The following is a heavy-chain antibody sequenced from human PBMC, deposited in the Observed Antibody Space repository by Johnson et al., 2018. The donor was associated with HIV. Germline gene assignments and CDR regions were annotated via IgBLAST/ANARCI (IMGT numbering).Heavy chain of an antibody. V-gene: IGHV3-30*02. CDR2: IRYDGSNK. J-gene: IGHJ3*02. D-gene: IGHD1-1*01. Sequence: QVQLVESGGGVVQPGGSLRLSCAASGFTFSSYGMHWVRQAPGKGLEWVAFIRYDGSNKYYADSVKGRFTISRDNSKNTLYLQMNSLRAEDTAVYYCAKDRATTQYAFDIWGRGTMVTVSS. CDR1: GFTFSSYG. CDR3: AKDRATTQYAFDI.